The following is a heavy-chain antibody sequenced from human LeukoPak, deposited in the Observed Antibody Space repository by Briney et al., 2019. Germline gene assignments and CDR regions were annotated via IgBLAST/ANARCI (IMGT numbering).Heavy chain of an antibody. J-gene: IGHJ4*02. V-gene: IGHV3-48*01. CDR2: ISSSSSTI. CDR3: ARDLQLLWAGVY. Sequence: GGYLRLYCAASGFTFSSYSMNWVRQAPGKGLEWVSYISSSSSTIYYADSVKGRFTISRDNAKNSLYLQMNSLRAEDTAVYYCARDLQLLWAGVYWGQGTLVTVSS. D-gene: IGHD2-2*01. CDR1: GFTFSSYS.